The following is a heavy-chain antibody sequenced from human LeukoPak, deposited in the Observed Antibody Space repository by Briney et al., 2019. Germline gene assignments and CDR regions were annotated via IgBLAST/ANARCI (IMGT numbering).Heavy chain of an antibody. CDR2: IIPILGIA. D-gene: IGHD6-13*01. CDR3: AIPAQQLPHDY. J-gene: IGHJ4*02. Sequence: SVKVSCKASGGTFSSYAISWVRQAPGQGLEWMGRIIPILGIANYAQKFQGRVTITADKSTSTAYMELSSLRSEGTAVYYCAIPAQQLPHDYWGQGTLVTVSS. CDR1: GGTFSSYA. V-gene: IGHV1-69*04.